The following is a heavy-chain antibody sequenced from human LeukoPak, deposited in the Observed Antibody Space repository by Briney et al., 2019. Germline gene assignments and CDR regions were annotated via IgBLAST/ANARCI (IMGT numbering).Heavy chain of an antibody. CDR1: GFIFNDHC. Sequence: PGGSLRLSCAASGFIFNDHCMSWVRQGPGKGLEWVSGINWHGGNTNYADAVKGRFTISRDNSKNSLYLQMNSLRAEDTALYYCARGDFYYYMDVWGKGTTVTVSS. V-gene: IGHV3-20*04. CDR2: INWHGGNT. CDR3: ARGDFYYYMDV. J-gene: IGHJ6*03.